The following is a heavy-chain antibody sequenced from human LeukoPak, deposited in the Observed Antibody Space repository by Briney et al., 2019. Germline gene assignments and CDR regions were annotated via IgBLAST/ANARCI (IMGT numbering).Heavy chain of an antibody. V-gene: IGHV4-59*01. Sequence: KTSETLSLTCTVSGGSINSYYWSWIRQPPGKGLEWIGYIYYSGNTNYNPSLKSRITISVDTSKTHCSLRLYSVTAADTAVYFCARVVSGHYVDSWGQGTLVTVSS. CDR3: ARVVSGHYVDS. CDR1: GGSINSYY. CDR2: IYYSGNT. J-gene: IGHJ4*02. D-gene: IGHD2-15*01.